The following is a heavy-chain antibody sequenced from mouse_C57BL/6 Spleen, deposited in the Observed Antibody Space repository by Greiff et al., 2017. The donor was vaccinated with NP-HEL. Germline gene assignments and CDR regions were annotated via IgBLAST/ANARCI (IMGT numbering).Heavy chain of an antibody. D-gene: IGHD2-4*01. CDR1: GFTFSDYG. CDR2: ISSGSSTI. CDR3: ARRYDYDGDYYYAMDY. J-gene: IGHJ4*01. Sequence: EVQLVESGGGLVKPGGSLKLSCAASGFTFSDYGMHWVRQAPEKGLAWVAYISSGSSTIYYADTVKGRFTISRDNAKNTLFLQMTSLRSEDTAMYYCARRYDYDGDYYYAMDYWGQGTSVTVSS. V-gene: IGHV5-17*01.